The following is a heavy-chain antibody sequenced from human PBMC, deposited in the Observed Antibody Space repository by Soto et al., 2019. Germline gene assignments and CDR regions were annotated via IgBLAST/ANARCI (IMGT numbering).Heavy chain of an antibody. CDR1: GYTFTSYG. D-gene: IGHD3-3*01. J-gene: IGHJ4*02. Sequence: ASVKVSCKASGYTFTSYGISWVRQAPGQGLEWMGWISAYNDNTNYAQKLQGRVNMTTDTSTSTAYMELRSLRFEDTVVYYCARSNDDFWSGYYNFDYWGQGTLVTVSS. CDR3: ARSNDDFWSGYYNFDY. V-gene: IGHV1-18*01. CDR2: ISAYNDNT.